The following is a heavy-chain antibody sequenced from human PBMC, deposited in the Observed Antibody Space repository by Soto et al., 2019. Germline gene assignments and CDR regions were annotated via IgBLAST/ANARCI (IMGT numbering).Heavy chain of an antibody. D-gene: IGHD4-17*01. CDR3: ASLTGDSVSY. J-gene: IGHJ4*02. CDR2: IYYSGST. V-gene: IGHV4-39*01. Sequence: PSETLSLTGTVSGCSISSSSYYWGWNRQPPGKGLEWIGSIYYSGSTYYNPSLKSRGTISVDTSKNQFSLKLSSVTAADPAVPYCASLTGDSVSYWGQGTXVTLS. CDR1: GCSISSSSYY.